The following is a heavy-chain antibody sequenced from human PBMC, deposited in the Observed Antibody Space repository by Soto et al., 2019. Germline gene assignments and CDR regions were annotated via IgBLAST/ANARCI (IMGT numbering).Heavy chain of an antibody. CDR1: GFTFSSYA. D-gene: IGHD3-10*01. Sequence: GGSLRLSCAASGFTFSSYAMSWVRQAPGKGLEWVSAISGSGGSTYYADSVKGRFTISRDNSKNTLYLQMNSLRAEDTAVYYCAKTEYYYGSGSYYNYWGQGTLVTVSS. CDR2: ISGSGGST. J-gene: IGHJ4*02. CDR3: AKTEYYYGSGSYYNY. V-gene: IGHV3-23*01.